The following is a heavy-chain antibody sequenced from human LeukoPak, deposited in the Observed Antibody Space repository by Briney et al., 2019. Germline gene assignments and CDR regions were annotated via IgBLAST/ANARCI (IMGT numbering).Heavy chain of an antibody. J-gene: IGHJ4*02. D-gene: IGHD3-22*01. CDR3: ARPFYFDSIDI. CDR1: GFTFNYFW. Sequence: GGSLRLSCAASGFTFNYFWMHWVRQVPGKGLVWVSGINNDGTATYYADSVKGRFTISRDNAKNTVYLQMNGLRAEDTTVYYCARPFYFDSIDIWGQGTLVTVSS. CDR2: INNDGTAT. V-gene: IGHV3-74*01.